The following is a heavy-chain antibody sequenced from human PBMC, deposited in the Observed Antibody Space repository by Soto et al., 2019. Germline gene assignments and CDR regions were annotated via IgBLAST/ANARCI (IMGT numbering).Heavy chain of an antibody. CDR1: GYKFDNYW. D-gene: IGHD6-19*01. V-gene: IGHV5-51*01. CDR3: ARGMGPSIGWLDH. CDR2: IYPGDSDT. Sequence: PGESLKISCEGSGYKFDNYWIGWVRQTPGKGLEWMGIIYPGDSDTVYNPSFQGQVTMSVDKYSNTAYLQWSSLQTSDTGIYYCARGMGPSIGWLDHWGRGAWVTVSS. J-gene: IGHJ4*02.